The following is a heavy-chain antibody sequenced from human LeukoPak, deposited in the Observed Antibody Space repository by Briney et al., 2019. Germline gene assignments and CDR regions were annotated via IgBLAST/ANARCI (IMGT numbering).Heavy chain of an antibody. CDR2: IKSKTDGGTT. D-gene: IGHD1-7*01. V-gene: IGHV3-15*01. Sequence: PGGSLRLSCAASGFTFSNAWMSWVRQAPGKGLEWFGRIKSKTDGGTTDYAAPVKGRFTISRDDSKNTLYLQMNSLKTEDTAVYYCTTAELSLFDYWGQGTLVTVSS. CDR1: GFTFSNAW. CDR3: TTAELSLFDY. J-gene: IGHJ4*02.